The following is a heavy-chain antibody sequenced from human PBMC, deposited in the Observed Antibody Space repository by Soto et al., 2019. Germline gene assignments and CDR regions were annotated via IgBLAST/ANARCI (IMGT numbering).Heavy chain of an antibody. CDR2: IYWDDEK. Sequence: QITLKESGPTLVKPTQTLTLTCTFSGFSLSTSSGVGVGWIRQPPGKALEWLAFIYWDDEKRYSPSLKSRPTVTKDTSKNQVVLILTNMDPVDTATYYCAHILGIGGYYEGFDYWGPGALVTVSS. CDR3: AHILGIGGYYEGFDY. CDR1: GFSLSTSSGVG. D-gene: IGHD1-26*01. J-gene: IGHJ4*02. V-gene: IGHV2-5*02.